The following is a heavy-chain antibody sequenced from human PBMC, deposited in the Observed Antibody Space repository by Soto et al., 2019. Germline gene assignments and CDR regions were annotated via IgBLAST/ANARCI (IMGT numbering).Heavy chain of an antibody. Sequence: QMQLVQSGPEVKKPGTSVKVSCKTSGFTFSSSAVHWVRQARGHRLQWIGWIDVGSANANYAKMLQERVTISRDMSTSTAYMEDSGLRPEDTDVYYWAADVGGYYYGLARHWGPGTLVTVCS. CDR3: AADVGGYYYGLARH. D-gene: IGHD1-26*01. V-gene: IGHV1-58*01. J-gene: IGHJ4*02. CDR2: IDVGSANA. CDR1: GFTFSSSA.